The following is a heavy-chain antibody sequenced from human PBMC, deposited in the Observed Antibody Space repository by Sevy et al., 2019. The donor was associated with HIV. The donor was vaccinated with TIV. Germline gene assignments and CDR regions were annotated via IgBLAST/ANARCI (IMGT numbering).Heavy chain of an antibody. CDR2: VNHSGST. CDR1: GGSFSGYY. D-gene: IGHD3-10*01. V-gene: IGHV4-34*01. CDR3: ARVEGSAMVRGYFDY. Sequence: SETLSLICAVYGGSFSGYYWSWIRQPPGKGLERIGEVNHSGSTIYNPSLKSRVTISVDTSKNQFSLRLSSVTAADTAVYYCARVEGSAMVRGYFDYWGQGTLVTVSS. J-gene: IGHJ4*02.